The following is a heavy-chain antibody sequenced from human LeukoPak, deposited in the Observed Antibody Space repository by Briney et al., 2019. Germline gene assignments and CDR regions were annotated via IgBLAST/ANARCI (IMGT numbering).Heavy chain of an antibody. Sequence: SETLSLTCTVSGGSISGYYWTWLRQSPVKGLEWVGHMHSSGITSFNPSLKRRVAISVDTAKSQFSLKLNSVTAADTAVYYCAGGGTYLGPTVDYWGQGTLVTVSS. D-gene: IGHD3-16*01. CDR3: AGGGTYLGPTVDY. CDR1: GGSISGYY. V-gene: IGHV4-59*01. J-gene: IGHJ4*02. CDR2: MHSSGIT.